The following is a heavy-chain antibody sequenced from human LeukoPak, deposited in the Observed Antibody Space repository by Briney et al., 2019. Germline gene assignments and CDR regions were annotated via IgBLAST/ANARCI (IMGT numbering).Heavy chain of an antibody. J-gene: IGHJ4*02. CDR2: INQVGSDK. CDR3: ARAGRLMIQFSPFDY. Sequence: GDTLRLSCAASGFTFSSFWMTWGRQAPGNGLESLALINQVGSDKYYVDSVKGRFTISRDNAKSSLYLQMNSLRVEDTAVYFCARAGRLMIQFSPFDYWGQGTLVTVSS. CDR1: GFTFSSFW. D-gene: IGHD5-24*01. V-gene: IGHV3-7*01.